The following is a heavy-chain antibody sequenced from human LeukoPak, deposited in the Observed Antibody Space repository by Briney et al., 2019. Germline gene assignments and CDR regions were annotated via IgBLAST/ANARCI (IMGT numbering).Heavy chain of an antibody. V-gene: IGHV3-7*01. D-gene: IGHD6-19*01. J-gene: IGHJ6*03. CDR3: AGEGSDWNYYYMDV. Sequence: GGSLRLSCAASRFTFSSYWMSWVRQAPGKGLEWVANIKQDGSEKYYVDSVKGRFTISRDNAKNSLYLQMNSLRAEDTAVYYCAGEGSDWNYYYMDVWGKGTTVTISS. CDR2: IKQDGSEK. CDR1: RFTFSSYW.